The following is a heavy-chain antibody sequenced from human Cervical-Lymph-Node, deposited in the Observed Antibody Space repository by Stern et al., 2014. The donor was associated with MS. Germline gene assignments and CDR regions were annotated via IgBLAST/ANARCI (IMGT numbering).Heavy chain of an antibody. V-gene: IGHV4-59*01. Sequence: VQLVESGPGLVKPSETLSLTCTVSGGPISSYYWSWIRQPPGKGLEWIWYISYSGSTNYNTSLKSRVTISVDKAKYQLSLQLSSVTAADTAVYYCARGATQAFDPWGQGTLVTVSS. CDR2: ISYSGST. J-gene: IGHJ5*02. CDR1: GGPISSYY. CDR3: ARGATQAFDP.